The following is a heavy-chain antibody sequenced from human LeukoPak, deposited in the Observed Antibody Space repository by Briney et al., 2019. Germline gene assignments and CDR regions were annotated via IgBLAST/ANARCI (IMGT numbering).Heavy chain of an antibody. V-gene: IGHV4-59*08. Sequence: SETLSLTCTVSGGSISSYYWSWIRQPPGKGLEWIGYIYYSGSTNYNPSLKSRVTISVDTSKNQFSLKLSSVTAADTAVYYCARLRITMVRGVLFDYWGQGTLVTVSS. J-gene: IGHJ4*02. CDR2: IYYSGST. D-gene: IGHD3-10*01. CDR1: GGSISSYY. CDR3: ARLRITMVRGVLFDY.